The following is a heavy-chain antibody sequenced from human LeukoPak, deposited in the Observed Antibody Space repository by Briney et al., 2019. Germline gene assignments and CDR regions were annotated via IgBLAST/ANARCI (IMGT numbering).Heavy chain of an antibody. CDR1: GGSISSGGYY. CDR2: IYYSGST. CDR3: ARTHDYGDYLVY. J-gene: IGHJ4*02. Sequence: PSRTLSLTCTVSGGSISSGGYYWSWIRQHPGKGLEWIGYIYYSGSTYYNPSLKSRVTISVDTSMNQFSLKLSSVTAADTVVYYCARTHDYGDYLVYWGQGTLVTVSS. V-gene: IGHV4-31*03. D-gene: IGHD4-17*01.